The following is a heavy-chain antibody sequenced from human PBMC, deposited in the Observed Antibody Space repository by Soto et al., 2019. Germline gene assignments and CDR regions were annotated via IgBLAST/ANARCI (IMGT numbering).Heavy chain of an antibody. CDR3: AKDSIWTYYYDSSGSRFDY. V-gene: IGHV3-23*01. J-gene: IGHJ4*02. CDR2: ISGSGGST. CDR1: GFTFSSYA. Sequence: PGGSLRLSCAASGFTFSSYAMSWVRQAPGKGLEWVSAISGSGGSTYYADSVKGRFTISRDNSKNTLYLQMNSLRAEDTAVYYCAKDSIWTYYYDSSGSRFDYWGQGTLVTVSS. D-gene: IGHD3-22*01.